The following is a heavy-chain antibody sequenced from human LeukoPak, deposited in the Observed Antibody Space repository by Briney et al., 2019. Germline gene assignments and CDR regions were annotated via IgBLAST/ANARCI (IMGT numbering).Heavy chain of an antibody. J-gene: IGHJ5*02. CDR1: GYSISSGYY. CDR2: SCHSGST. D-gene: IGHD3-10*01. Sequence: SETLSLTCTVSGYSISSGYYWGWSRQPPGKGLGWIGSSCHSGSTSYNPSVKSRVTISVDTSKNQFSMKLSSVTAADTDVVYCARAAGEIYYRSGSNNWFDPWGQGTLVTVSS. V-gene: IGHV4-38-2*02. CDR3: ARAAGEIYYRSGSNNWFDP.